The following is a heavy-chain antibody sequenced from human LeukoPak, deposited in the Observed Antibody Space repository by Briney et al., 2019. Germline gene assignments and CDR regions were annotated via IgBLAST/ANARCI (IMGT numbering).Heavy chain of an antibody. D-gene: IGHD6-13*01. CDR2: IYTSGST. CDR3: AMGIAAAGIDY. CDR1: GGSISSYY. J-gene: IGHJ4*02. Sequence: SETLSLTCTVSGGSISSYYWSWIRQPAGKGLEWIGRIYTSGSTNYNSSLKSRVTMSVDTSKNQFSLKLSSVTAADTAVYYCAMGIAAAGIDYWGQGTLVTVSS. V-gene: IGHV4-4*07.